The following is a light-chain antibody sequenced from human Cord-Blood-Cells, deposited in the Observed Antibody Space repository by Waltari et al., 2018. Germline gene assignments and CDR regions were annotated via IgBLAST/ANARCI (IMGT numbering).Light chain of an antibody. CDR1: SFNIGSNY. Sequence: QSVLTQPPSASGTPGQRVTISCSGSSFNIGSNYVYWYPQPPGTAPKLLIYRNNQRPSGVPDRFSGSKSGTSASLAISGLRSEDEADYYCAAWDDSLSGPVFGGGTKLTVL. CDR2: RNN. J-gene: IGLJ2*01. CDR3: AAWDDSLSGPV. V-gene: IGLV1-47*01.